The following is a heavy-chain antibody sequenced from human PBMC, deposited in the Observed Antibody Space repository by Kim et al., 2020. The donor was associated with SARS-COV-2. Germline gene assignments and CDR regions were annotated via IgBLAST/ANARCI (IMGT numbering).Heavy chain of an antibody. CDR3: ARDLSGYYGMDV. Sequence: KYYADSVKSRFTNSRDNSKNTLYLQRNSLRAEDTAVYYCARDLSGYYGMDVWGQGTTVTVSS. V-gene: IGHV3-33*01. CDR2: K. J-gene: IGHJ6*02. D-gene: IGHD3-10*01.